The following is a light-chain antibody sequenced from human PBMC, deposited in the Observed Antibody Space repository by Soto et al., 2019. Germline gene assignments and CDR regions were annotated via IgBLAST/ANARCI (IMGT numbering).Light chain of an antibody. V-gene: IGKV1-5*03. CDR1: QSIDSW. J-gene: IGKJ1*01. Sequence: DIQMTQPPSTLSASVGDRVTITCRASQSIDSWLACYQHKPGKAPKLLIFNASTLKSGVPSRFSGSGSGTEFTLTISSLQPDDFATYYCQHYNSYSEAFGQGTKVDIK. CDR3: QHYNSYSEA. CDR2: NAS.